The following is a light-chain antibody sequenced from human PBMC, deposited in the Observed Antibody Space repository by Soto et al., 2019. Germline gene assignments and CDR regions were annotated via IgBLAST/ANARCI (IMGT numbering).Light chain of an antibody. CDR2: GVS. Sequence: TQSPLYLSASVGDRVTITCRASQEITNFLAWYQQKPGQAPRLLIYGVSNRATGIPDRFSGSGSGTDITLTISRLEPEDFAVYYCQQSGDTPTFGQGTKVDIK. J-gene: IGKJ1*01. CDR3: QQSGDTPT. CDR1: QEITNF. V-gene: IGKV3-20*01.